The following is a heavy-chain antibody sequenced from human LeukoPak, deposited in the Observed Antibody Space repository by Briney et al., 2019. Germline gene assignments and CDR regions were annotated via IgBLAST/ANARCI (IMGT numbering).Heavy chain of an antibody. CDR1: GGSISSGGYS. Sequence: PSETLSLTCAVSGGSISSGGYSWSWIRQPPGKGLEWIGYIYHSGSTYYNPSLKSRVTISVDRSKNQFSLKLSSVTAADTAVYYCARAVVVVPAAQGAFFDYWGQGTLVTVSS. CDR3: ARAVVVVPAAQGAFFDY. J-gene: IGHJ4*02. CDR2: IYHSGST. D-gene: IGHD2-2*01. V-gene: IGHV4-30-2*01.